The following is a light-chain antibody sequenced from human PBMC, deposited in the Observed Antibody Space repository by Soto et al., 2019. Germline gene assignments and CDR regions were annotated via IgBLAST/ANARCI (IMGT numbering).Light chain of an antibody. V-gene: IGKV3-11*01. Sequence: EIVLTQSPGTLSLSPGERATLSCRASQSVSSHLAWYQQKPGQAPRLLIYDASNRATGIPARFCGSGSGTDFTLTISSLEPEDFAVYHCVQRTTWPWTCGQGSKVEIK. J-gene: IGKJ1*01. CDR2: DAS. CDR1: QSVSSH. CDR3: VQRTTWPWT.